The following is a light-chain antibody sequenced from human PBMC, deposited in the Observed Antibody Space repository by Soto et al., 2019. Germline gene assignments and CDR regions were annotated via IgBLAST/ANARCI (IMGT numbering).Light chain of an antibody. Sequence: QSVLTQPRSVSGSPGQSITISCTGTSSDVGGYNYVSWYQQHPGKAPKLIIYDVSQRPSGVPGRFSGSKSGNTASLTISGLQAEDAADYYCCSYASSRWVFGGGTKLTVL. CDR3: CSYASSRWV. CDR2: DVS. J-gene: IGLJ3*02. CDR1: SSDVGGYNY. V-gene: IGLV2-11*01.